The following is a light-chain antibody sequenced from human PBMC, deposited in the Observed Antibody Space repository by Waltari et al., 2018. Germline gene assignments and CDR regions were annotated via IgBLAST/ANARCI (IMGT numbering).Light chain of an antibody. Sequence: QSVLTQPPSASGTPGQRIPISCSGSSSNIGSNSVFWFQHLPGTAHKLLIYRDNQRPSGVPDRFSGSKSGTSASLAISGLRFEDEADYYCSTWDDSLIGRVFGGGTKLTVL. CDR1: SSNIGSNS. CDR2: RDN. J-gene: IGLJ3*02. V-gene: IGLV1-47*01. CDR3: STWDDSLIGRV.